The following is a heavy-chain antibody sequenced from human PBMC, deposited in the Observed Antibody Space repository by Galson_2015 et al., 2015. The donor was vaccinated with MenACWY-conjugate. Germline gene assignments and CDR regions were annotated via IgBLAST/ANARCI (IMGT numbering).Heavy chain of an antibody. Sequence: SLRLSCAASGFTFDDYGMSWVRQAPGKGLEWVSGINWNGGSTGYADSVKGRFTISRDNAKNSLYLQMNSLRAEDTALYYCARDLPIAAAGPQPFDPWGQGTLVTVSS. D-gene: IGHD6-13*01. CDR2: INWNGGST. V-gene: IGHV3-20*04. CDR3: ARDLPIAAAGPQPFDP. J-gene: IGHJ5*02. CDR1: GFTFDDYG.